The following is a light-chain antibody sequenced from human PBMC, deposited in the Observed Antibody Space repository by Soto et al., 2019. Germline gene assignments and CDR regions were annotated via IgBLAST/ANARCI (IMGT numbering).Light chain of an antibody. V-gene: IGKV1-5*01. Sequence: DIQMTQSPSTLSASVGDRVTITCRASQSISVYFAWYQQRPREAPKLLIYGGSSLESGVPSRFSGSGSGTEFTLTISSLQPTDFATYYCHQYATSSPTFGQGTKLEI. CDR2: GGS. CDR3: HQYATSSPT. CDR1: QSISVY. J-gene: IGKJ2*01.